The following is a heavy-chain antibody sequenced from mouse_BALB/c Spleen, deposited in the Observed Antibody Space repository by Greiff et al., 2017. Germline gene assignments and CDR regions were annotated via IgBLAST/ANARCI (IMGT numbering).Heavy chain of an antibody. CDR2: ISSGGSYT. J-gene: IGHJ4*01. CDR3: AREGGNYGAMDY. V-gene: IGHV5-9-4*01. Sequence: EVQGVESGGGLVKPGGSLKLSCAASGFTFSSYAMSWVRQSPEKRLEWVAEISSGGSYTYYPDTVTGRFTISRDNAKNTLYLEMSSLRSEDTAMYYCAREGGNYGAMDYWGQGTSVTVSS. D-gene: IGHD2-1*01. CDR1: GFTFSSYA.